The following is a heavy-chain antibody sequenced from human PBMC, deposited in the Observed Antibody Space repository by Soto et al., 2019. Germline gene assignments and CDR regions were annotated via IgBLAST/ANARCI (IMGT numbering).Heavy chain of an antibody. CDR1: GGSLSGNF. CDR3: ARGEFGFSYCTSTSSHCVFDI. D-gene: IGHD2-2*01. Sequence: QVQLQQWGAGLLKPSETLSLTCAVSGGSLSGNFWSWIRQTPGKGLDWSAEINHGGDTNYSPSLKSRVTISVDPSRYEFSQKVISVTAADTAVYYCARGEFGFSYCTSTSSHCVFDIWGQGTMVTVSS. V-gene: IGHV4-34*01. CDR2: INHGGDT. J-gene: IGHJ3*02.